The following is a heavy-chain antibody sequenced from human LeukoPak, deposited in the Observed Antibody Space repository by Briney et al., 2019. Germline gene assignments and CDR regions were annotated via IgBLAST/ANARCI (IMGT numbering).Heavy chain of an antibody. D-gene: IGHD4-17*01. CDR1: GFTFTSYG. Sequence: GRSLRLSCAVSGFTFTSYGMHWVRQAPGKGLEWVAFMSYDGSNEYYADSVEGRFTMSRDNSENTLHPQMNSLRVEDTAVYYCAKGRTRLTTTPFDYWGQGTLVTVSS. CDR2: MSYDGSNE. J-gene: IGHJ4*02. V-gene: IGHV3-30*18. CDR3: AKGRTRLTTTPFDY.